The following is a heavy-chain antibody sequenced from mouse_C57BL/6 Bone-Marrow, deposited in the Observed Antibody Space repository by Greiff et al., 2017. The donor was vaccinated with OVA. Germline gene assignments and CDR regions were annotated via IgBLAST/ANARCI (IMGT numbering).Heavy chain of an antibody. V-gene: IGHV5-6*01. J-gene: IGHJ3*01. CDR2: ISSGGSYT. CDR3: ARGWEFAY. D-gene: IGHD1-1*02. CDR1: GFTFSSYG. Sequence: EVQVVESGGDLVKPGGSLKLSCAASGFTFSSYGMSWVRQTPDKRLEWVATISSGGSYTYYPDSVKGRFTISRDNAKNTLYLQMSSLKSEDTAMYYCARGWEFAYWGQGTLVTVSA.